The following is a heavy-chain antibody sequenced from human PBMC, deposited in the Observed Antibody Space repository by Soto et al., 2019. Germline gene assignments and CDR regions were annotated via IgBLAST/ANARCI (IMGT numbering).Heavy chain of an antibody. CDR3: ARDDDYEANGLDY. CDR1: GFTFSRYG. V-gene: IGHV3-33*01. D-gene: IGHD4-17*01. CDR2: IVNDGSAR. J-gene: IGHJ4*02. Sequence: QVHLVESGGGVVQPGRSLRLSCAGSGFTFSRYGMHWVRQAPAGGLEWMAVIVNDGSARYYADSVKGRFTISRDNSRNTLYLQMNSLGVEDTAIYYCARDDDYEANGLDYWGQGTLVTVSS.